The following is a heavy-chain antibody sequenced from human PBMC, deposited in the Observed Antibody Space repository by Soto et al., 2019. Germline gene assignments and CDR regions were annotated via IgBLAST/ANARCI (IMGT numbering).Heavy chain of an antibody. Sequence: ASVKVSCKASGYIFIGYYIHWVRQAPGQGLEWMGWINPNSGGTNYAQRFQGWVTMTRDRSISTAYMELSRLKSDDTAVYYCARVGGGLASLGYYGMDVWGQGTTVTVS. J-gene: IGHJ6*02. V-gene: IGHV1-2*04. CDR2: INPNSGGT. CDR1: GYIFIGYY. D-gene: IGHD3-10*01. CDR3: ARVGGGLASLGYYGMDV.